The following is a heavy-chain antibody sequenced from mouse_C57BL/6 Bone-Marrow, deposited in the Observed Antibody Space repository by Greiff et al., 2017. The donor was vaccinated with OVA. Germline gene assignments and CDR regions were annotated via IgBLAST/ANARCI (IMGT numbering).Heavy chain of an antibody. CDR1: GYAFSNYW. J-gene: IGHJ2*01. CDR3: ARGAY. Sequence: VQLQHSGAELVQPGASVKLSCKASGYAFSNYWMNWVKQRPGKGLEWIGQIYPGDGDIYYHGNVKGKATLTADKSSSTAYLQFSSLTSEDSAVYFCARGAYWGQGTTLTVSS. V-gene: IGHV1-80*01. CDR2: IYPGDGDI.